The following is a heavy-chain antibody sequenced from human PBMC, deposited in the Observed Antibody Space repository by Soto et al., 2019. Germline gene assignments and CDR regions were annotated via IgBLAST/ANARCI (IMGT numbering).Heavy chain of an antibody. CDR2: MNPNSGNP. D-gene: IGHD5-12*01. CDR3: ARGVDIVATMVDYYYYMDV. J-gene: IGHJ6*03. CDR1: GYTFTSYD. Sequence: QVQLVQSGAEVKKPGASVKVSCKASGYTFTSYDINWVRQATGQGLEWMGWMNPNSGNPGYAQKFQGRVTMTRNTSISTAYMELSSLRSEDTAVYYCARGVDIVATMVDYYYYMDVWGKGTTVTVSS. V-gene: IGHV1-8*01.